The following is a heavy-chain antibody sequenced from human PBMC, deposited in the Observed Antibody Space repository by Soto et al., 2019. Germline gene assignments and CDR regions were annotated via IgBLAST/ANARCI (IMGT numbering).Heavy chain of an antibody. Sequence: SETLSLTCTVSGGSINNYYWSWIRQPPGKGLEWIGYLYYSGSTDYNPSLKSRVTISVDSSKNQFSLKLRSVTAADTAVYYCARDSEDNWNYGGVDVWGQGTTVTVSS. J-gene: IGHJ6*02. V-gene: IGHV4-59*01. CDR2: LYYSGST. CDR3: ARDSEDNWNYGGVDV. D-gene: IGHD1-7*01. CDR1: GGSINNYY.